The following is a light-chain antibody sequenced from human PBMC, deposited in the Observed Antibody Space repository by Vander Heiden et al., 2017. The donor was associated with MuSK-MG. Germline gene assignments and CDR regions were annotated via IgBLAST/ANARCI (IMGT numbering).Light chain of an antibody. Sequence: SYVLTQPTSVSVAPGKTATITCGANNIETQSVHWYQQKPGQAPVVVIYYDSDRPSGIPVRFSGSNSGNTATLTISRVEAGDEADYYCQVWDSRSDHMVFGGGTSLTVL. CDR3: QVWDSRSDHMV. J-gene: IGLJ2*01. CDR2: YDS. V-gene: IGLV3-21*04. CDR1: NIETQS.